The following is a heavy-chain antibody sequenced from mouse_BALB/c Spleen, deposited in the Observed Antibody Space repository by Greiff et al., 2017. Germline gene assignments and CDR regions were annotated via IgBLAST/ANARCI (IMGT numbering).Heavy chain of an antibody. J-gene: IGHJ4*01. D-gene: IGHD1-1*01. V-gene: IGHV1-87*01. CDR2: IYPGDGDT. CDR1: GYTFTSYW. CDR3: ARIYYGSSYEDYAMDY. Sequence: QVQLQQSGAELARPGASVKLSCKASGYTFTSYWMQWVKQRPGQGLEWIGAIYPGDGDTRYTQKFKGKATLTADKSSSTAYMQLSSLASEDSAVYYCARIYYGSSYEDYAMDYWGQGTSVTVSS.